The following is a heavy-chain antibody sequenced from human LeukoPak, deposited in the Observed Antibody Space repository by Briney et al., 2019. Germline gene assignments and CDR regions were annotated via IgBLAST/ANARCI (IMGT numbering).Heavy chain of an antibody. CDR2: ISLSGRT. D-gene: IGHD1-26*01. Sequence: SETLSLTCGFSGGSISSTNWYSWVRQPPGQGLEWIGEISLSGRTNYNPSLKSRVTMSLDESKSHLSLNLASVTAADTAVYYCSRESGPFSPFGHWGQGTLVAVTS. CDR1: GGSISSTNW. V-gene: IGHV4-4*02. J-gene: IGHJ4*02. CDR3: SRESGPFSPFGH.